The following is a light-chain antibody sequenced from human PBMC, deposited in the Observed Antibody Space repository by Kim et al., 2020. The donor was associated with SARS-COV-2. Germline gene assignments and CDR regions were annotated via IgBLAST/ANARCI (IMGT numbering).Light chain of an antibody. Sequence: ASVGARVTITCRASQSISRWLAWHQQKPGKAPKLLIYEASSLESGVPARFTGSGSGTEFTLTISSLQPDDFATYYCQQYNTYSWTFGQGTKVDIK. CDR3: QQYNTYSWT. CDR1: QSISRW. J-gene: IGKJ1*01. V-gene: IGKV1-5*03. CDR2: EAS.